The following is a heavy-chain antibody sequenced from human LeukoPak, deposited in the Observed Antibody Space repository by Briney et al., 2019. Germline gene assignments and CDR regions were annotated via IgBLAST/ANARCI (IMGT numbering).Heavy chain of an antibody. Sequence: SETLSLTCAVYGGSFTDYYWSWIRQPPGKGLEWIGEINHIGSTNYNPSLKSRVTISVDRSKNQFSLKLRSVTAADSTDYYCARSPAGTTSYRGIFDYWGQGILVTVSS. J-gene: IGHJ4*02. D-gene: IGHD3-10*01. CDR2: INHIGST. CDR3: ARSPAGTTSYRGIFDY. CDR1: GGSFTDYY. V-gene: IGHV4-34*01.